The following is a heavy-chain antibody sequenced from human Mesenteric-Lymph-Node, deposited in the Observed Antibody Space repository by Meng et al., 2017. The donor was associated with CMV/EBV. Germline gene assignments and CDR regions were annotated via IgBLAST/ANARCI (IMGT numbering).Heavy chain of an antibody. D-gene: IGHD2-2*01. CDR1: GFSFSTYA. CDR2: IKQDGSEK. V-gene: IGHV3-7*01. Sequence: GESLKISCVGSGFSFSTYAMGWVRQAPGKGLEWVANIKQDGSEKYYVDSVKGQFTIPRDNAKNSLYLQMNSLRAEGTAVYYCARDCSSTSCYHGYAFDIWGQGTMVTVSS. CDR3: ARDCSSTSCYHGYAFDI. J-gene: IGHJ3*02.